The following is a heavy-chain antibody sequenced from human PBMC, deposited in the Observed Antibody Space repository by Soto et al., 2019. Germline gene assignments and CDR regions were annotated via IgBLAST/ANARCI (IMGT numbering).Heavy chain of an antibody. V-gene: IGHV5-51*03. Sequence: VQLVQSGAEVKKPGESLKISWKASRYSFTNYWIGWVRQMPGKGLEWMGIIYPGDSDTRYSPSFQGQLIISADKAISTAYLQWSSLKDSDAAVYYCASRACSSASCDRLMTTVSREAFDIWGQGTIVTVSS. CDR1: RYSFTNYW. J-gene: IGHJ3*02. CDR2: IYPGDSDT. CDR3: ASRACSSASCDRLMTTVSREAFDI. D-gene: IGHD2-2*02.